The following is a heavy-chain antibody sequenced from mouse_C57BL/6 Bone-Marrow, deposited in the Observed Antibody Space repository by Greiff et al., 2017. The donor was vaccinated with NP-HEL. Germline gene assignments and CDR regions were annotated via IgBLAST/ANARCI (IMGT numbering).Heavy chain of an antibody. CDR1: GYAFSSYW. CDR3: AREGITTVYYYLDY. CDR2: IYPGDGDT. Sequence: VQLQQSGAELVKPGASVKISCKASGYAFSSYWMNWVKQRPGKGLEWIGQIYPGDGDTNYNGKFKGKATLTADKSSSTAYMQLSSLTSEDSAVYFCAREGITTVYYYLDYWGQGTTLTVSS. V-gene: IGHV1-80*01. J-gene: IGHJ2*01. D-gene: IGHD1-1*01.